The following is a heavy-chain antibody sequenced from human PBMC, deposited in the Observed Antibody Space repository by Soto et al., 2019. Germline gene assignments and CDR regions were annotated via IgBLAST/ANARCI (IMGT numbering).Heavy chain of an antibody. J-gene: IGHJ4*02. CDR2: IYPGDHET. CDR3: ARSPRSSPYFDY. D-gene: IGHD6-13*01. V-gene: IGHV5-51*01. Sequence: RESLKISCHCSGYTFSNFWIGWVRQLPGKGLEWMGIIYPGDHETRYSPSFHGKVTISADKSINTAYLQWNSLEASDTAFYFCARSPRSSPYFDYWGQGALVTVSS. CDR1: GYTFSNFW.